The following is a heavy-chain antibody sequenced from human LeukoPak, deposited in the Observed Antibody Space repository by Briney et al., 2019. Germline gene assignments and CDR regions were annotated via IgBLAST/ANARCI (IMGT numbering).Heavy chain of an antibody. CDR3: AKDLLVRDGMDV. J-gene: IGHJ6*02. CDR1: GFTFSSYW. D-gene: IGHD3-10*01. CDR2: INGDGSNT. Sequence: GGSLRLSCVASGFTFSSYWMHWVRQAPGNGLVWVSRINGDGSNTVYADSVKGRFTISRDNSKNTLYLQMNSLRAEDTAVYYCAKDLLVRDGMDVWGQGTTVTVSS. V-gene: IGHV3-74*01.